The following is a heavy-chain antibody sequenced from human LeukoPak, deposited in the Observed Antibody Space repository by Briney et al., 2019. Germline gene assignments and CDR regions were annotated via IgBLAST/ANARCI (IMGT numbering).Heavy chain of an antibody. Sequence: PGGSLRLSCAASGFTFSFYWMHWVRQAPGKGLVWVSHINTDGSSTRYADSVKGRFTIFRANAKNTLFLQMNSLRAEDTAVYYCARAREKYYYDSSGRGDAFDIWGQGTMVIVSS. D-gene: IGHD3-22*01. CDR3: ARAREKYYYDSSGRGDAFDI. J-gene: IGHJ3*02. CDR1: GFTFSFYW. V-gene: IGHV3-74*01. CDR2: INTDGSST.